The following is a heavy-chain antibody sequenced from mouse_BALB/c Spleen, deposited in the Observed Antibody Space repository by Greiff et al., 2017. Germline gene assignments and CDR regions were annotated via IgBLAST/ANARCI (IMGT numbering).Heavy chain of an antibody. J-gene: IGHJ4*01. D-gene: IGHD2-3*01. CDR1: GYTFTSYW. V-gene: IGHV1-5*01. Sequence: VHVKQSGTVLARPGASVKMSCKASGYTFTSYWMHWVKQRPGQGLEWIGAIYPGNSDTSYNQKFKGKAKLTAVTSTSTAYMELSSLTNEDSAVYYCTFYDGYYVGAMDYWGQGTSVTVSS. CDR2: IYPGNSDT. CDR3: TFYDGYYVGAMDY.